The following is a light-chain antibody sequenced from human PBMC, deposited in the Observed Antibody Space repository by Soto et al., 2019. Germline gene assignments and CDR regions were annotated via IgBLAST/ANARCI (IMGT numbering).Light chain of an antibody. Sequence: EIVLTQFPATLSLSPGERATLSCRASQSVSSYLAWYQQKPGQAPRLLIYDVSTRATGIPARFSGSGSGTDFTLTITSLEPEDFAVYYCQQRSNWPPITFGQGTRLEIK. CDR2: DVS. V-gene: IGKV3-11*01. CDR3: QQRSNWPPIT. J-gene: IGKJ5*01. CDR1: QSVSSY.